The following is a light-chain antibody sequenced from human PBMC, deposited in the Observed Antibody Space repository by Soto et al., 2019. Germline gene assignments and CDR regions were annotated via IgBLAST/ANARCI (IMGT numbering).Light chain of an antibody. CDR3: CSYAGSSFYV. V-gene: IGLV2-23*01. CDR2: EGS. Sequence: QSVRTQPASVSGSPGQSITISCTGTSSDVGSYNLVSWYQQHPGKAPKLMIYEGSKRPSGVSNRFSGSKSGNTASLTISGLQAEDEADYYCCSYAGSSFYVFGTGTKLTVL. CDR1: SSDVGSYNL. J-gene: IGLJ1*01.